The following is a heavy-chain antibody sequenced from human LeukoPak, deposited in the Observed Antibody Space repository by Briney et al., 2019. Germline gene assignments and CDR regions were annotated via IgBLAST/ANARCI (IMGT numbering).Heavy chain of an antibody. CDR3: ARQSRSGSFDP. CDR1: GGSFSGYY. CDR2: INHSGST. J-gene: IGHJ5*02. V-gene: IGHV4-34*01. Sequence: TSETLSLTCAVYGGSFSGYYWSWIRQPPGKGLEWIGEINHSGSTNYNPSLKSRVTISVDTSKNQFSLKLSSVTAADTAVYYCARQSRSGSFDPWGQGTLVTVSS. D-gene: IGHD1-26*01.